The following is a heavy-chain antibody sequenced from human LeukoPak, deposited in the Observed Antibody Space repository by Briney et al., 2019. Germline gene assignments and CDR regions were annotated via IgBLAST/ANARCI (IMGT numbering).Heavy chain of an antibody. J-gene: IGHJ2*01. Sequence: SETLSLTCAVSGGSISSGGYSWSWIRQPPGKGLEWIGYIYHSGSTYYNPSLKSRVTISVDRSKNQFSLKLSSVTAADTAVYYCARDPMTTGKRPKANWYFDLWGRGTLVTVSS. CDR3: ARDPMTTGKRPKANWYFDL. CDR1: GGSISSGGYS. V-gene: IGHV4-30-2*01. CDR2: IYHSGST. D-gene: IGHD4-17*01.